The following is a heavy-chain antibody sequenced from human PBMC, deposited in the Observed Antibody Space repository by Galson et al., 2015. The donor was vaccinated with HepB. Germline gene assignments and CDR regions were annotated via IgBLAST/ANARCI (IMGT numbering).Heavy chain of an antibody. Sequence: SVKVSCKASGGTFSSYAISWVRQAPGQGLEWMGGIIPIFGTANYAQKFQGRVTITADESTSTAYMELSSLRSEDTAVYYCARGDGYQGDYYYGMDVWGQGTTVTVSS. CDR3: ARGDGYQGDYYYGMDV. CDR2: IIPIFGTA. V-gene: IGHV1-69*13. J-gene: IGHJ6*02. CDR1: GGTFSSYA. D-gene: IGHD5-24*01.